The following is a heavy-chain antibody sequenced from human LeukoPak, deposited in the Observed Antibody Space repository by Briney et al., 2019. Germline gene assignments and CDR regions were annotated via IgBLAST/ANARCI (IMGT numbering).Heavy chain of an antibody. D-gene: IGHD6-13*01. CDR3: ASAPPGIAAYFDY. CDR1: GFTFSSYW. V-gene: IGHV3-74*03. J-gene: IGHJ4*02. Sequence: GGSLRLSCAASGFTFSSYWMHWVRQAPGKGLVWVSRINSDGISTKYADSVKGRFTISRDNAKNTLFLQMNSLRAEDTAVYYCASAPPGIAAYFDYWGQGTLVTVSS. CDR2: INSDGIST.